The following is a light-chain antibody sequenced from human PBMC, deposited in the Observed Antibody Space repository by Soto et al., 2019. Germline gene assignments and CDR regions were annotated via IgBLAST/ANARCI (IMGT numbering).Light chain of an antibody. J-gene: IGLJ1*01. CDR1: SSDVGGYNY. Sequence: QSALTQPASVSGSPGQSITISCTGTSSDVGGYNYVSWYQQHPGKAPKLMIYDVSNRPSGFSNRFSGSKSGNTASLTISGLQAEDEADYYCSSYTSSSTLYVFGTGTKV. V-gene: IGLV2-14*01. CDR2: DVS. CDR3: SSYTSSSTLYV.